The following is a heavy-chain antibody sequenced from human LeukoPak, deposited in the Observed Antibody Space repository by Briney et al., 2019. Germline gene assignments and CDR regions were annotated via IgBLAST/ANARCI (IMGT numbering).Heavy chain of an antibody. D-gene: IGHD6-19*01. CDR1: GYSFTDDY. CDR3: AREGSGWYGHYFDY. CDR2: INPKTGGT. J-gene: IGHJ4*02. V-gene: IGHV1-2*02. Sequence: GASVKVSCTTSGYSFTDDYIHWVRQAPGQGLEWMGWINPKTGGTKDLQKFEDRVTMTRDTSINTVYMELRSLRSDDTAVYYCAREGSGWYGHYFDYWGQGTLVTVSS.